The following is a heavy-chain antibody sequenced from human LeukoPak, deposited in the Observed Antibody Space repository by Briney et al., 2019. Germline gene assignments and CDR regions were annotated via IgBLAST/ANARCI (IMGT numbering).Heavy chain of an antibody. CDR1: GFTFSSYG. Sequence: GGSLRLSCAASGFTFSSYGMHWVRQAPGKGLEWVAVISYDGSNKYYADSVKGRFTISRDNSKNTLYLQMNSLRAEDTAVYYCARDWGVYCSSTSCYSSYWGQGTLVTVSS. CDR2: ISYDGSNK. D-gene: IGHD2-2*01. J-gene: IGHJ4*02. V-gene: IGHV3-30*03. CDR3: ARDWGVYCSSTSCYSSY.